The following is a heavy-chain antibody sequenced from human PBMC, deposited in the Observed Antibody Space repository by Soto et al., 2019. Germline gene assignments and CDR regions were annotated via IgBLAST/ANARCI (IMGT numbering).Heavy chain of an antibody. CDR2: IKSRADGETA. CDR1: GFTFNNAW. CDR3: IPQLELPKYYFYAMDV. V-gene: IGHV3-15*07. Sequence: GGSLRLSCAASGFTFNNAWMNWVRQAPGKGLEWVGRIKSRADGETADYAAPVKGRFTISRDDSEDMLYLQMNSLKTEDTAVYYCIPQLELPKYYFYAMDVSGQGPTVTVSS. D-gene: IGHD1-1*01. J-gene: IGHJ6*02.